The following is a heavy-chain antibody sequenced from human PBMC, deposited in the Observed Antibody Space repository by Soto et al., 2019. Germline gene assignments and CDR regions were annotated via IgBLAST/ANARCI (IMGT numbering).Heavy chain of an antibody. CDR1: GYTFTGYY. D-gene: IGHD6-19*01. CDR3: ARSPSIAVAGSPYGMDV. V-gene: IGHV1-2*04. Sequence: ASVKVSCKASGYTFTGYYMHWVRQAPGQGLEWMGWINPNSGGTNYAQKFQGWVTMTRDTSISTAYMELSRLRSDDAAVYYCARSPSIAVAGSPYGMDVWGQGTTVTVS. J-gene: IGHJ6*02. CDR2: INPNSGGT.